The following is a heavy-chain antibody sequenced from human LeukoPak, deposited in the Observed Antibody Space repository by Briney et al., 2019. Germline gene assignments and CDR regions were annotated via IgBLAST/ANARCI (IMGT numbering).Heavy chain of an antibody. Sequence: GGSLRLSCAASGFTVSSNYMSWVRQAPGKGLEWVSAICTSGDCTYYGDSVKGRFTISRDNSKNTLYLQMNSLRAEDTAVYYCPKSKTVTIFAFAGDYWGQGTLVTVSS. J-gene: IGHJ4*02. D-gene: IGHD4-17*01. CDR1: GFTVSSNY. CDR3: PKSKTVTIFAFAGDY. V-gene: IGHV3-23*01. CDR2: ICTSGDCT.